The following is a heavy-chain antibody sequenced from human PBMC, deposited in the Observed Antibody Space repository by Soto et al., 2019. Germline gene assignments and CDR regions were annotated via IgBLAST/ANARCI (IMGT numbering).Heavy chain of an antibody. CDR1: GFTFSSSE. D-gene: IGHD6-19*01. V-gene: IGHV3-13*01. CDR3: ARFYSSGYFDY. J-gene: IGHJ4*02. Sequence: EVQLVESGGGLVQPGGSLRLSCAASGFTFSSSEMHWVRQATGKGLEWVSAIGTAGDTYYPGSVKGRFTISRENAKNSLYLQMNSLRAEDTAVYYCARFYSSGYFDYWGQGTLVTVSS. CDR2: IGTAGDT.